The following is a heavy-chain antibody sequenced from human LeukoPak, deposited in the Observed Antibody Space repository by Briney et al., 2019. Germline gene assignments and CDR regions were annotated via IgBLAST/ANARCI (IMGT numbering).Heavy chain of an antibody. D-gene: IGHD3-22*01. CDR1: GFTFSSYW. Sequence: GGSLRLSCAASGFTFSSYWMTWVRQAPGKGLQWVANIKQDGSEKNYVDSVKGRFTISRDNAKNSLYLQMNSLRAEDTALYYCARHLTYYYDSSGYYLYYFDYWGQGTLVTVSS. V-gene: IGHV3-7*03. CDR2: IKQDGSEK. J-gene: IGHJ4*02. CDR3: ARHLTYYYDSSGYYLYYFDY.